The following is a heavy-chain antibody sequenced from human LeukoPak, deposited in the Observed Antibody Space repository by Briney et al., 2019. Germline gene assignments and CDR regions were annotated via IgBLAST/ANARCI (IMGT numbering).Heavy chain of an antibody. V-gene: IGHV3-30*02. D-gene: IGHD1-1*01. CDR2: IRYDGGNE. Sequence: GGSLRLSCAASGLPLSTYGMHWVRQARGKGLEWVAFIRYDGGNEYYADSVKGRFTISRDNSKNTLYLQMNSLRPEDTAVYYCARRGALNEIDYWGQGTLVTVSS. CDR3: ARRGALNEIDY. CDR1: GLPLSTYG. J-gene: IGHJ4*02.